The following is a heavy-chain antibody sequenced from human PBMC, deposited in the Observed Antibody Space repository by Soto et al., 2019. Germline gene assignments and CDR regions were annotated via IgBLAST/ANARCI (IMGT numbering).Heavy chain of an antibody. V-gene: IGHV3-23*01. CDR1: GFTFSSYA. D-gene: IGHD5-18*01. J-gene: IGHJ5*02. Sequence: EVQLLESGGGLVQPGGSLRLSCVASGFTFSSYAMSWVRQAPGKGLEWVSAISGSGGSTYYADSVKGRFTISRDNSKNTLYLQMNSLRAEDTAVYYCAKGVGGGQLWHPSPNWFDPWGQGTLVTVSS. CDR3: AKGVGGGQLWHPSPNWFDP. CDR2: ISGSGGST.